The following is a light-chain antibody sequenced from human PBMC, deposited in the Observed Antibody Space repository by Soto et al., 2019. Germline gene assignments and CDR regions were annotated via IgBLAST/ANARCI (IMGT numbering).Light chain of an antibody. CDR1: SSDVGGYKY. Sequence: QSVLTQPASVSGSPGQSITISCTGTSSDVGGYKYVSWYQQHPGKAPKLMIYDVSNRPSGVSNRFSGSKSGNTASLTISGLRAEDEADYYCSSYTSSSTVVFGGGTKLTVL. J-gene: IGLJ2*01. CDR2: DVS. CDR3: SSYTSSSTVV. V-gene: IGLV2-14*01.